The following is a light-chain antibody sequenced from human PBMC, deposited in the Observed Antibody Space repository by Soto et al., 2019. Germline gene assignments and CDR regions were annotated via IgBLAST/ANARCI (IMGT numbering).Light chain of an antibody. CDR2: LDD. V-gene: IGLV1-40*01. Sequence: QAVVTQPPSVSGAPGQTVSIPCSGSSSNIGAGYDVHWYQQLPGTVPKLVIYLDDLLPSGVSDRFSGSKSGTSASLAISGLRSEDEADYYCAAWDNSLNGVVFGGGTKVTVL. J-gene: IGLJ3*02. CDR3: AAWDNSLNGVV. CDR1: SSNIGAGYD.